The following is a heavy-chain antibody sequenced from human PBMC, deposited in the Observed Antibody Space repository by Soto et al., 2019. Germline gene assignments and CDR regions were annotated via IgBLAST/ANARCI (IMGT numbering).Heavy chain of an antibody. CDR1: GYTFTSYA. V-gene: IGHV1-3*01. J-gene: IGHJ4*02. CDR3: ARGWPREPAAPYYFDY. CDR2: INAGNGNT. D-gene: IGHD2-2*01. Sequence: GASVKVSCKASGYTFTSYAMHWVRQAPGQRLEWMGWINAGNGNTKYSQKFQGRVTITRDTSASTAYMELSRLRSDDTAVYYCARGWPREPAAPYYFDYWGQGTLVTVSS.